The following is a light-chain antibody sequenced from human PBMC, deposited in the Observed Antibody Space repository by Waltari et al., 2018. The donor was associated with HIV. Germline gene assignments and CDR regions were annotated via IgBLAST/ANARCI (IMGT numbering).Light chain of an antibody. CDR1: RVLGHS. V-gene: IGKV1-16*01. CDR3: QQYVELPRT. J-gene: IGKJ4*01. CDR2: ATS. Sequence: IQMAQSPASLSASIGDRVTITCRADRVLGHSIAWFQQRPGQSPRALLYATSTLHTDVPPRFIGSRSGADFILTLANLEAEDFATYYCQQYVELPRTFGGGTKV.